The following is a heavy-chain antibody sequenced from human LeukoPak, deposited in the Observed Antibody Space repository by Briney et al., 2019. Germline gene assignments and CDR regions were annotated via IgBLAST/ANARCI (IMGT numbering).Heavy chain of an antibody. CDR2: ISGSGGST. D-gene: IGHD4-17*01. CDR1: GFTFSSYA. CDR3: ARRLNYGDYGNDY. Sequence: PGGSLRLSCAASGFTFSSYAMSWVRQAPGKGLEWVSAISGSGGSTYYEDSVRGRFTISRDNAKNSVYLQMNSLRAEDTAVYYCARRLNYGDYGNDYWGQGTLVTVSS. J-gene: IGHJ4*02. V-gene: IGHV3-23*01.